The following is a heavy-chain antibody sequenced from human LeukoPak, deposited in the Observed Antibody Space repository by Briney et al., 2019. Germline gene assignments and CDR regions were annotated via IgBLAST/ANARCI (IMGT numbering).Heavy chain of an antibody. CDR2: ISSSSSSTV. CDR3: SMCITGTTLGHY. V-gene: IGHV3-48*02. J-gene: IGHJ4*02. D-gene: IGHD1-7*01. Sequence: PGGSLRLSCAASGFTFSSYSVNWVRQAPGKGLEWVSYISSSSSSTVCYADSVKGRFTISRDNAKNSLYLQMNSLRDEDTAVYYCSMCITGTTLGHYWGQGTLVTVSS. CDR1: GFTFSSYS.